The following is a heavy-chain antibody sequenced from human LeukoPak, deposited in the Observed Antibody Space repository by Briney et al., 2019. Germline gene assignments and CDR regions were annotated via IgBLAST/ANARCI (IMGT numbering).Heavy chain of an antibody. J-gene: IGHJ6*03. V-gene: IGHV4-38-2*02. CDR3: ARVDRQNNSSSSLGLYYYYYYMDV. CDR2: IYHSGST. D-gene: IGHD6-6*01. Sequence: SETLSLTCTVSGYSISSGYYWGWIRQPPGKGLEWIGSIYHSGSTYYNPSLKSRVTISVDTSKNQFSLKLSSVTAADTAVYYCARVDRQNNSSSSLGLYYYYYYMDVWGKGTTVTVSS. CDR1: GYSISSGYY.